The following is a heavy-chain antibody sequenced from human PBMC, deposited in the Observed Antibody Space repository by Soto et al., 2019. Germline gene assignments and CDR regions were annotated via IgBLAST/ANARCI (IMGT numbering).Heavy chain of an antibody. CDR3: AHSLINTVTTKVPAVFDY. V-gene: IGHV2-5*02. D-gene: IGHD4-17*01. Sequence: QITLKESGPTLVEPTQTLTLTCTFSGFSLSTSAVGVGWIRQPPGKALEWLALIYWDDDRRYSPSLKSRITITQDTYNTQILLTMTNTDPVHTATYYCAHSLINTVTTKVPAVFDYWGQGTLVPVSS. CDR1: GFSLSTSAVG. J-gene: IGHJ4*02. CDR2: IYWDDDR.